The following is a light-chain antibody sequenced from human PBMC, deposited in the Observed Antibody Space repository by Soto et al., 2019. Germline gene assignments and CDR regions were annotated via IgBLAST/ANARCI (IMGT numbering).Light chain of an antibody. CDR3: QQYENLPT. CDR2: DAS. V-gene: IGKV1-33*01. Sequence: DIQMTQSPSSLSASVGVRVTITCQASQNINNYLNWYQQKPGRAPKLLIYDASNLEAGVPSRFRGSGSGTDFTFTISRLQPEDIATYYCQQYENLPTFGQGTRLEMK. J-gene: IGKJ5*01. CDR1: QNINNY.